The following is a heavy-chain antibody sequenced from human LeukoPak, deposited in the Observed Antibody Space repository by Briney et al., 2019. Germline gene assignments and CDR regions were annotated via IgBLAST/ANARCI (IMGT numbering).Heavy chain of an antibody. V-gene: IGHV4-34*01. Sequence: PSETLSLTCAVYGGSFSGYYWSWIRQPPGKGLEWIGEINHSGSTNYNPSLKSRVTISVDTSKNQFSLKLSSVTAADTAVYYCARGPISDYYDSSGYPFDYWGQGTLVTVSS. J-gene: IGHJ4*02. CDR3: ARGPISDYYDSSGYPFDY. CDR2: INHSGST. CDR1: GGSFSGYY. D-gene: IGHD3-22*01.